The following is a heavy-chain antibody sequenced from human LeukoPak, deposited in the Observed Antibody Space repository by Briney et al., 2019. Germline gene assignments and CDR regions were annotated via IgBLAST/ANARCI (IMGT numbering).Heavy chain of an antibody. CDR3: ARRGYGGGGYYFDY. D-gene: IGHD2-15*01. CDR2: ISISGSSR. Sequence: GGSLRLSCAASGFSFSTHSMTWVRLAPGKGLEWLSFISISGSSRHYADSVKGRFTISRDNAENSVYLQMNSLRTEDTAVYYCARRGYGGGGYYFDYWGQGTLVTVSS. J-gene: IGHJ4*02. CDR1: GFSFSTHS. V-gene: IGHV3-48*04.